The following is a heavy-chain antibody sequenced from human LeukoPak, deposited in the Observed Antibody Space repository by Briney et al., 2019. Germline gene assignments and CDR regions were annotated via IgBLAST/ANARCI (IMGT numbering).Heavy chain of an antibody. Sequence: SETLSLTCTVSGGSISSYYWTWIRQPPGKGLEWIGSLYYSGSTNYNPSLKSRVTISVDTSKNQFSLKLSSVTAADTAVYYCARTDELSTFDYWGQGTLVTVSS. D-gene: IGHD1-7*01. J-gene: IGHJ4*02. CDR1: GGSISSYY. V-gene: IGHV4-59*12. CDR3: ARTDELSTFDY. CDR2: LYYSGST.